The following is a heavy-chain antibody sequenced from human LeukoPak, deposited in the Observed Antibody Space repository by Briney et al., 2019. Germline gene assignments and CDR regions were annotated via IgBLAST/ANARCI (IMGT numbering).Heavy chain of an antibody. Sequence: GGSLRLSCAASGSTFSSYAMSWVRQAPGKGLEWVSAISGSGGSTYYADSVKGRFTISRDNSKNTLYLQMNSLRAEDTAVYYCAKIVGGSGSLYYFDYWGQGTLVTVSS. D-gene: IGHD3-10*01. CDR1: GSTFSSYA. J-gene: IGHJ4*02. CDR2: ISGSGGST. CDR3: AKIVGGSGSLYYFDY. V-gene: IGHV3-23*01.